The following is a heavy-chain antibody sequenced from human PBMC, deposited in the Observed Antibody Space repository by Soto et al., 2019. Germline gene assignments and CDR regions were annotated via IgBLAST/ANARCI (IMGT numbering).Heavy chain of an antibody. CDR1: GGSFSGYY. Sequence: SETLSLTCAVYGGSFSGYYWSWIRQPPGKGLEWIGEINHSGSTNYNPSLKSRVTISVDTSKNQFSLKLSSVTAADTAVYYCARGLSIGITGTTPFDYWGQGTLVTVSS. V-gene: IGHV4-34*01. D-gene: IGHD1-7*01. J-gene: IGHJ4*02. CDR3: ARGLSIGITGTTPFDY. CDR2: INHSGST.